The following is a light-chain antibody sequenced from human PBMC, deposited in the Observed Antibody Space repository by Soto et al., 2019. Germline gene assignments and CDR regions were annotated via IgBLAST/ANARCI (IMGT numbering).Light chain of an antibody. Sequence: EIVMTQSPATMSVSPGERATLSCRASQSVSSDLAWYQQKPGQAPRLLIYGASTRATGIPARFSGSGSGTEFTLTISSLKSEDFALYYCQDFNNWPWTFGQGTKVDIK. CDR1: QSVSSD. CDR3: QDFNNWPWT. V-gene: IGKV3-15*01. J-gene: IGKJ1*01. CDR2: GAS.